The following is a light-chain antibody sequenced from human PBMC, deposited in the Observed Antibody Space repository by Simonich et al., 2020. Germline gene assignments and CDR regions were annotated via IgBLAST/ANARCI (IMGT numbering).Light chain of an antibody. V-gene: IGKV4-1*01. CDR3: QQYYSTPPT. CDR1: QSVLYSSNNKNY. CDR2: WAS. J-gene: IGKJ2*01. Sequence: DIVMTQSPDSLAVSLGERATSNRKSSQSVLYSSNNKNYLAWYQQKPGQPPKLLIYWASTRESGVPDRFSGSGSGTDFTLTISSLQAEDVAVYYCQQYYSTPPTFGQGTKLEIK.